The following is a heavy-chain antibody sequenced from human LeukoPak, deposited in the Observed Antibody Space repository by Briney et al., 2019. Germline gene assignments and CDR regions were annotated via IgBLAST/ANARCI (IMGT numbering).Heavy chain of an antibody. CDR2: IYPGDSDT. CDR1: GYSLTSYW. CDR3: ARPHDYGDFSDAFDI. V-gene: IGHV5-51*01. J-gene: IGHJ3*02. Sequence: GESLKISCKGSGYSLTSYWIGWVRQMPGKGLEWMGIIYPGDSDTRYSPSFQGQVTISADKSISTAYLQWSSLKASDTAMYYCARPHDYGDFSDAFDIWGQGTMVTVSS. D-gene: IGHD4-17*01.